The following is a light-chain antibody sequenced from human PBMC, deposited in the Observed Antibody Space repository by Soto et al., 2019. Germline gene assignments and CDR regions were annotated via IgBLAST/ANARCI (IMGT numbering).Light chain of an antibody. Sequence: QSVLTQPASVSGSPGQSITISCTGTSSDFGSYNLVSWYQQHPGKAPKLMIFEGSKRPSGLSNRFSGSKSGNTASLTISGLQAEDEADYYCCSEASSSTPFVFGTGTKVTVL. V-gene: IGLV2-23*01. CDR3: CSEASSSTPFV. CDR1: SSDFGSYNL. J-gene: IGLJ1*01. CDR2: EGS.